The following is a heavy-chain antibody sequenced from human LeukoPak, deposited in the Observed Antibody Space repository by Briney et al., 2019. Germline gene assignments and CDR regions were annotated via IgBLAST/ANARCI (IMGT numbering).Heavy chain of an antibody. V-gene: IGHV3-23*01. D-gene: IGHD2-15*01. CDR3: ARSGVATCHY. Sequence: PGGSLRLSCQASGFTFTNYAMSWVRQAPGKGLEWVSSINPDGGSFFADAVKGRFTIFRDDSRSVVYLQMNTVSAEDTAVYYCARSGVATCHYWGQGILVTVSS. CDR1: GFTFTNYA. CDR2: INPDGGS. J-gene: IGHJ4*02.